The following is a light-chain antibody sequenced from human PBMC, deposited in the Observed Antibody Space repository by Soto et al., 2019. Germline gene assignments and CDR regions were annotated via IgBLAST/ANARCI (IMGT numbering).Light chain of an antibody. CDR3: QQSDSLPYT. Sequence: DIQMTQSPSSLSASVGDRVTIACRASQSISTYLNWYQQKPGKAPEVLIYAVSSLQSGVPSRFSGSGSGTDFTLTISSLQPEDFAAYYCQQSDSLPYTFGQGTKLEIK. CDR2: AVS. CDR1: QSISTY. J-gene: IGKJ2*01. V-gene: IGKV1-39*01.